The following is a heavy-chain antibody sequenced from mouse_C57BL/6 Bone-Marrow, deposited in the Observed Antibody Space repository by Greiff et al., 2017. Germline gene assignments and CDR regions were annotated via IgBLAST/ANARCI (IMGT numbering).Heavy chain of an antibody. CDR3: ARTPRGLHYFDD. CDR1: GYTFTSYW. V-gene: IGHV1-64*01. Sequence: VQLQQPGAELVKPGASVKLSCKASGYTFTSYWMHWVKQRPGQGLEWIGMIHPNSGSTNYNEKFKSKATLTVDKSSSTAYMQLSSLTSEDSAVYYCARTPRGLHYFDDWGQGTTLTVSS. J-gene: IGHJ2*01. CDR2: IHPNSGST.